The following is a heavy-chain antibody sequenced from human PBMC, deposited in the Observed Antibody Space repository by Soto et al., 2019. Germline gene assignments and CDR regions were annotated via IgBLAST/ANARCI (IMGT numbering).Heavy chain of an antibody. D-gene: IGHD1-26*01. J-gene: IGHJ6*02. Sequence: SETLSLTCTVSGASITSTSYHWGWIRQSPGKGLEWIGNFYYSGSTYYNPSLRSRVTISVDASKNQFSVKVSSVTATDTAVYYCARSVGDYYYGMDVWGQGTTVTVSS. CDR3: ARSVGDYYYGMDV. CDR1: GASITSTSYH. V-gene: IGHV4-39*01. CDR2: FYYSGST.